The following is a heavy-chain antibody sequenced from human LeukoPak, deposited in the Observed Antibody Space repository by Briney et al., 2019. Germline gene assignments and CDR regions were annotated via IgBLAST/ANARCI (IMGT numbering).Heavy chain of an antibody. Sequence: PGGSLRLSCAASGLIFSRYWMSWVRQAPGKGLEWVANIKQDGSGKYYVDSVKGRFTISRDNAKNSLYLQMNSLRAEDTALYYCARDLSRLRESMGDAFDIWGQGTMVTVSS. V-gene: IGHV3-7*03. J-gene: IGHJ3*02. CDR2: IKQDGSGK. CDR3: ARDLSRLRESMGDAFDI. D-gene: IGHD5-12*01. CDR1: GLIFSRYW.